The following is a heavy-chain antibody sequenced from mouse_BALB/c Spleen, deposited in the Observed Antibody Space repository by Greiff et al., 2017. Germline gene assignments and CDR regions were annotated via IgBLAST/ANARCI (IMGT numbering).Heavy chain of an antibody. D-gene: IGHD1-1*01. V-gene: IGHV5-4*02. Sequence: DVMLVESGGGLVKPGGSLKLSCAASGFTFSDYYMYWVRQTPEKRLEWVATISDGGSYTYYPDSVKGRFTISRDNAKNNLYLQMSSLKSEDTAMYYCARDTTVVALYAMDYWGQGTSVTVSS. CDR1: GFTFSDYY. CDR2: ISDGGSYT. CDR3: ARDTTVVALYAMDY. J-gene: IGHJ4*01.